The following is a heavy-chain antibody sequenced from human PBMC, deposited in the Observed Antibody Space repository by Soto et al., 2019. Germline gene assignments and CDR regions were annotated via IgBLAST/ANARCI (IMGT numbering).Heavy chain of an antibody. D-gene: IGHD2-21*01. CDR1: GGSISSGSYH. J-gene: IGHJ4*02. Sequence: QVQLQESGPGLVKPSQTLSLTCTVFGGSISSGSYHWSWIRQHPGQGLAWVGYIDYSGSTYYNPSLKSRVTISVDTSKNQFSLRLSSVTAADTAIYYCARELIVYYFEYWGQGTLVTVSS. CDR2: IDYSGST. V-gene: IGHV4-31*02. CDR3: ARELIVYYFEY.